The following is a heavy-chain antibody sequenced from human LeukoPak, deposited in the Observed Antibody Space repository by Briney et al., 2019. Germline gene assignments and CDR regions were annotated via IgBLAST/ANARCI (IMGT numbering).Heavy chain of an antibody. CDR3: ARDLPMNSPAYYY. J-gene: IGHJ4*02. V-gene: IGHV1-2*02. CDR1: GYRFATYA. D-gene: IGHD3-22*01. Sequence: ASVKVSCKTSGYRFATYAITWVRQAPGQGLEWMGWINPNSGGTNYAQKFQGRVTMTRDTSISTAYMELSRLRSDDTAVYYCARDLPMNSPAYYYWGQGTLVTVSS. CDR2: INPNSGGT.